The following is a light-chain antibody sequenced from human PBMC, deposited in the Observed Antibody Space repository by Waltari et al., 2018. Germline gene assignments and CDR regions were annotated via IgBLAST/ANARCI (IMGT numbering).Light chain of an antibody. CDR2: DTS. J-gene: IGKJ4*01. CDR3: QQTSSWPLT. V-gene: IGKV3-11*01. Sequence: EIVLTQSPATLSLSPGQRATVSGRPSQSVSSNLGWYQQKLGQPPRLLIYDTSNRATGIADGFRASEFGTDCTLTNSSLEPEALAIYFCQQTSSWPLTYGGGTKVEIK. CDR1: QSVSSN.